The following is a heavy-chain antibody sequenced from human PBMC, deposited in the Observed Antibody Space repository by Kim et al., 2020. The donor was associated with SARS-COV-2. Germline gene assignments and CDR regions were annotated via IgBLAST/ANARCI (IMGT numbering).Heavy chain of an antibody. CDR1: GYTFTSYG. Sequence: ASVKVSCKASGYTFTSYGISWVRQAPGQGLEWMGWISAYNGNTNYAQKLQGRVTMTTDTSTSTAYMELRSLRSDDTAVHYCARDRCLPEGYCSSTCGYWGQGTLVTVSS. D-gene: IGHD2-2*01. CDR2: ISAYNGNT. V-gene: IGHV1-18*04. CDR3: ARDRCLPEGYCSSTCGY. J-gene: IGHJ4*02.